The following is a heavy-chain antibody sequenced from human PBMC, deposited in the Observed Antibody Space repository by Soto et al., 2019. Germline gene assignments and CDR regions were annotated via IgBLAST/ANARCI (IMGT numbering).Heavy chain of an antibody. J-gene: IGHJ4*02. V-gene: IGHV1-8*01. Sequence: ASVKVSCKASGYTFTSYDINWVRQATGQGLEWMGWMNPNSGNTGYAQKFQGRVTMTRNTSISTAYMELSSLRSEDTAVYYCARDHHGDYSSDYWGQGTLVTVSS. CDR2: MNPNSGNT. CDR3: ARDHHGDYSSDY. CDR1: GYTFTSYD. D-gene: IGHD2-21*02.